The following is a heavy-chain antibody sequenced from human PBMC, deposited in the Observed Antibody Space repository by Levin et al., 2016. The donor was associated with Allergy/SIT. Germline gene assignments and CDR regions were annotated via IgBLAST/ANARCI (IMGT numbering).Heavy chain of an antibody. V-gene: IGHV4-59*01. D-gene: IGHD2-2*01. J-gene: IGHJ5*02. CDR3: ARRPGGRRRFDP. Sequence: WIRQPPGKGVEWIAYISDTGATNYNPSLRSRVTISVDMAKNQFSLKMTSVTVADTAVYYCARRPGGRRRFDPWGQGTLVTVSS. CDR2: ISDTGAT.